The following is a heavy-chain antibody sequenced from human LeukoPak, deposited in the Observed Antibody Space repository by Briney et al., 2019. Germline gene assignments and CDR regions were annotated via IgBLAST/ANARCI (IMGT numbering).Heavy chain of an antibody. J-gene: IGHJ4*02. Sequence: PGGSLRLSCATSGFNFDRYTIHWVRQAPGKGLEWVSLAGWAGGTTFYSDSVRGGFTISRDSGRKSVYLQMNSLTTDDTAFYFCAKELDTMFFDYWGQGALVTVSS. V-gene: IGHV3-43*01. D-gene: IGHD3-10*02. CDR2: AGWAGGTT. CDR1: GFNFDRYT. CDR3: AKELDTMFFDY.